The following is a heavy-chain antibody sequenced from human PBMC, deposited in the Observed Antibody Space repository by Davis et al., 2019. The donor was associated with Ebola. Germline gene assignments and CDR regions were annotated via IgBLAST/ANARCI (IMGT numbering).Heavy chain of an antibody. CDR1: GFTFSSYG. V-gene: IGHV3-33*01. D-gene: IGHD3-9*01. Sequence: GESLKISCAASGFTFSSYGIHWVRQAPGKGLEWVAVIWYDGSNKYYADSVKGRFTISRDNSKNTLYLQMNSLRAEDTALYHCARVPYDILTGWTYYFDYWGQGTLVTVSS. J-gene: IGHJ4*02. CDR3: ARVPYDILTGWTYYFDY. CDR2: IWYDGSNK.